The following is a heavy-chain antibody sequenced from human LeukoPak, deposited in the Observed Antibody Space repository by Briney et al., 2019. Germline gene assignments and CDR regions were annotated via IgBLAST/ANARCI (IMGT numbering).Heavy chain of an antibody. CDR1: GFTFSDYY. J-gene: IGHJ4*02. D-gene: IGHD6-6*01. V-gene: IGHV3-11*01. CDR2: ISSSGSTI. CDR3: ARDQYSSSSPWFSFGY. Sequence: GGSLRLSCAASGFTFSDYYMSWIRQAPGKGLEWVSYISSSGSTIYYADSVKGRFTISRDNAKNSLYLQMNSLRSEDTAVYYCARDQYSSSSPWFSFGYWGQGTLVTVSS.